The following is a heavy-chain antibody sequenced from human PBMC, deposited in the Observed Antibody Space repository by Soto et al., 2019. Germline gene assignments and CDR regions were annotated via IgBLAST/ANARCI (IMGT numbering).Heavy chain of an antibody. CDR1: GFTFSSCG. Sequence: QVQLVASGGGVVQPGRSLRLSCAASGFTFSSCGMHWVRQAPGKGLEWVALISYDGNNKHYVDSVKGRFTISRDNSKNTLYLQMNSLRAEDTAVYYCAKDGVAGDTLDYWGQGTLVTVSS. CDR2: ISYDGNNK. V-gene: IGHV3-30*18. D-gene: IGHD6-19*01. CDR3: AKDGVAGDTLDY. J-gene: IGHJ4*01.